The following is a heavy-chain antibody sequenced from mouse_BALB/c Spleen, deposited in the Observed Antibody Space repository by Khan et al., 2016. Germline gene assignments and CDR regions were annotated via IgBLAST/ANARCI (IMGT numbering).Heavy chain of an antibody. V-gene: IGHV9-3*02. J-gene: IGHJ4*01. Sequence: QIQLVQSGPELKKPGETVKISCKASGYTFTNYGVHWVKQAPGKGLKWMGWINTNTGAPTYAEEFKGRFAFSLETSASTAFLQIDNLKNEDTATYFCARWYGNCALDYWGQGTSVTGSS. D-gene: IGHD2-10*02. CDR2: INTNTGAP. CDR1: GYTFTNYG. CDR3: ARWYGNCALDY.